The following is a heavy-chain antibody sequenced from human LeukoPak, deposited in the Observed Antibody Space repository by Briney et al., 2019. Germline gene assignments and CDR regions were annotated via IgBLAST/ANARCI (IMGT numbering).Heavy chain of an antibody. J-gene: IGHJ4*02. Sequence: SETLSLTCAVSGYSISSGYYWGWIRQPPGNGLEWIGSIYHSGSTYYNPSLKSRVTISVDTSKNQFSLKLSSVTAADTAVYYCERALPLGQQLRDYWGQGTLVTVSS. CDR3: ERALPLGQQLRDY. CDR2: IYHSGST. V-gene: IGHV4-38-2*01. CDR1: GYSISSGYY. D-gene: IGHD6-13*01.